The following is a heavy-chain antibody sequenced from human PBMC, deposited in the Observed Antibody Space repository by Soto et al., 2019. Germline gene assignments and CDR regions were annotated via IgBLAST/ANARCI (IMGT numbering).Heavy chain of an antibody. CDR1: KFTMTTSA. CDR3: VKFRPAQTVFGYGAFEI. J-gene: IGHJ3*02. Sequence: EVQLLESGGGLVQPGGSLRLSCTASKFTMTTSAMSWVRQIPGRGLEWVSAIGGSGGSTYYAESVKGRFTISRDKSKNTLDLQMNSLRADDTAIYYCVKFRPAQTVFGYGAFEIWGQGTVVTVSS. CDR2: IGGSGGST. D-gene: IGHD3-3*01. V-gene: IGHV3-23*01.